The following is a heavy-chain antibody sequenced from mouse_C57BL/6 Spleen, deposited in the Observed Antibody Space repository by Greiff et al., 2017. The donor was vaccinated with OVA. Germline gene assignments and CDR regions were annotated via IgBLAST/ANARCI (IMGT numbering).Heavy chain of an antibody. D-gene: IGHD3-2*02. Sequence: QVQLQQPGAELVRPGSSVKLSCKASGYTFTSYWMDWVKQRPGQGLEWIGNIYPSDSETHYNQKFKDKATLTVDKSSSTAYMQLSSLTSEDSAVYYCARAQGYFDDWGQGTTLTVSS. CDR3: ARAQGYFDD. V-gene: IGHV1-61*01. CDR1: GYTFTSYW. CDR2: IYPSDSET. J-gene: IGHJ2*01.